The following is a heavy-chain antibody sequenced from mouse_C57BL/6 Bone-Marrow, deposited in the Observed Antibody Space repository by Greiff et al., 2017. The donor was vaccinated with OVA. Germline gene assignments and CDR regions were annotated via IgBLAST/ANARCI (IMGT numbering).Heavy chain of an antibody. CDR2: ISYDGSN. Sequence: DFNLLDSEPGLVKPSQSLSLTCSVTGYSITSGYYWNWIRQFPGNKLEWMGYISYDGSNNYNPSLKNRISITRDTSKNQFFLKLNSVTTEDTATYYCARDPYDYGIAYWGQGTLVTVSA. CDR1: GYSITSGYY. CDR3: ARDPYDYGIAY. D-gene: IGHD2-4*01. V-gene: IGHV3-6*01. J-gene: IGHJ3*01.